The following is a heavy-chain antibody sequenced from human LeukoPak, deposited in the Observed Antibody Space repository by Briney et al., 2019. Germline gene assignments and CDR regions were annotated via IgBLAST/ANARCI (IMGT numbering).Heavy chain of an antibody. V-gene: IGHV3-7*03. CDR2: IKQDGSEK. CDR1: GFTFSSYW. J-gene: IGHJ6*04. CDR3: ARDSSSFSYYYYGMDV. Sequence: GGSLRLSCAASGFTFSSYWMSWVRQAPGKGLEWAANIKQDGSEKYYVDSVKGRFTISRDNAKNSLYLQMNSLRAEDTAVYYCARDSSSFSYYYYGMDVWGKGTTVTVSS. D-gene: IGHD6-13*01.